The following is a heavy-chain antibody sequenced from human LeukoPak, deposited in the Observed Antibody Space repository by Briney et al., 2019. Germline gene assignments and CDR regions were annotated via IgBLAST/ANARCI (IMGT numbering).Heavy chain of an antibody. J-gene: IGHJ6*04. Sequence: ASVKVSCKVSGGTYSSYAITWARQAPGQGLEWMGGIIPIFGTANYAQKFQGRVTITADEFTSTVYMELSSLRSEDTAVYYCARDSISAEWSGYYGVWGKGTAVIVSS. V-gene: IGHV1-69*13. CDR3: ARDSISAEWSGYYGV. CDR2: IIPIFGTA. CDR1: GGTYSSYA. D-gene: IGHD3-3*01.